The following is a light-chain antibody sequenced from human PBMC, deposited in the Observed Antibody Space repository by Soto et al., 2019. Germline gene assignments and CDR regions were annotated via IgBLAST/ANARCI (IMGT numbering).Light chain of an antibody. CDR1: SSDVGNYNY. CDR3: SSFTSSTTYV. CDR2: NVN. Sequence: QSVLNQSASVSGSPGQSITISCTGTSSDVGNYNYVSWYQQHPGEVPKLIIFNVNNRPSGVSNRFSGSKSGNTASLTISGPQSEDEADYYCSSFTSSTTYVFGTGTRSPS. V-gene: IGLV2-14*01. J-gene: IGLJ1*01.